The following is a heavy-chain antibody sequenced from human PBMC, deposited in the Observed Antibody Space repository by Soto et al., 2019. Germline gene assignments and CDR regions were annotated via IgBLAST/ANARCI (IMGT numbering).Heavy chain of an antibody. CDR1: GYSFTSYW. CDR3: ARLVGNMPDGMDV. CDR2: IYPDDSDT. Sequence: EVQLVQSGAEVKKPGESLKISCKGSGYSFTSYWIGWVRQMPGKGLECMGIIYPDDSDTRYSPSFEGQVTISADKSITTVYLQWSSLKASDSAMDYCARLVGNMPDGMDVWGQGTTVTVS. J-gene: IGHJ6*02. D-gene: IGHD2-2*01. V-gene: IGHV5-51*03.